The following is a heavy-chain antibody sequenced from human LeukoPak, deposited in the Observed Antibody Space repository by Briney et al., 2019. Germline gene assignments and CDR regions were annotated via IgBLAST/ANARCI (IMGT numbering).Heavy chain of an antibody. J-gene: IGHJ4*02. V-gene: IGHV4-30-4*02. CDR2: IYYSGST. D-gene: IGHD3-22*01. CDR3: ARVRYDSSGYLTQFYFDY. CDR1: GGSISSGDYY. Sequence: SETLSLTCTVSGGSISSGDYYWSWIRQPPGKGLEWIGYIYYSGSTYYNPSLKSRVTISVDTSKNQFSLKLSSVTAADTAVYYCARVRYDSSGYLTQFYFDYWGQGTLVTVSS.